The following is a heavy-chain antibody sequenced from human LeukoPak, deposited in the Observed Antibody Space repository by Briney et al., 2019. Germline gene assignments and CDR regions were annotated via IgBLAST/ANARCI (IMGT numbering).Heavy chain of an antibody. Sequence: QSGGSLRLSCAASRFAFSSYAMSWVRQAPGKGLEWVSTISGSGGSTYYADSVKGRFTISRDNSKNTLYLQMNSLRAEDTAVYYCARGPSGYHNTGGQGTLVTVSS. CDR2: ISGSGGST. CDR1: RFAFSSYA. V-gene: IGHV3-23*01. CDR3: ARGPSGYHNT. J-gene: IGHJ4*02. D-gene: IGHD5-12*01.